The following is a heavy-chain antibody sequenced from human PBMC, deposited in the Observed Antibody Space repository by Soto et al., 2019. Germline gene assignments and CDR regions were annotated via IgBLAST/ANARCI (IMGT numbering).Heavy chain of an antibody. D-gene: IGHD5-12*01. CDR3: AREVAPDYGMDV. J-gene: IGHJ6*02. Sequence: SVNVSCKASGGTFSSYAISWVRQAPGQGLEWMGGIIPIFGTANYAQKFQGRVTITADESTSTAYMELSSLRSEDTAVYYCAREVAPDYGMDVWGQGTTVTVSS. CDR1: GGTFSSYA. CDR2: IIPIFGTA. V-gene: IGHV1-69*13.